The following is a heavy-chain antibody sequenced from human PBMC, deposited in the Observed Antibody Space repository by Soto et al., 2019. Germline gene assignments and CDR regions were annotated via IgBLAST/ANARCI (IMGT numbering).Heavy chain of an antibody. D-gene: IGHD6-19*01. V-gene: IGHV4-39*01. CDR1: GASISSSSYY. J-gene: IGHJ4*02. Sequence: QLQLQESGPGLVKPSETLSLTCTVSGASISSSSYYWGWIRQPPGKGLEWIGIFYSSWTSYYNPSLKSRVTIYVDTSKNQFSLQLSSVTAADTAVYYCARRSSGWTDYFDYWGQGTLVTVSS. CDR3: ARRSSGWTDYFDY. CDR2: FYSSWTS.